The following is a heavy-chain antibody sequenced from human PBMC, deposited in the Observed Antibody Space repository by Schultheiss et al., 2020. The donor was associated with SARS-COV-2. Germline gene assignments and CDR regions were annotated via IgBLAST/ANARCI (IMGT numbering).Heavy chain of an antibody. J-gene: IGHJ6*02. CDR3: ARDASRSGYYFFSRYYYGMDV. CDR1: GFTFSRSV. Sequence: GGSLRLSCAASGFTFSRSVMSWVRQAPGKGLEWVSAISDSDDNTYYADSAKGRFTISRDNSKNTLYLQMNSLRAEDTAVYYCARDASRSGYYFFSRYYYGMDVWGQGTTVTVSS. CDR2: ISDSDDNT. V-gene: IGHV3-23*01. D-gene: IGHD3-3*01.